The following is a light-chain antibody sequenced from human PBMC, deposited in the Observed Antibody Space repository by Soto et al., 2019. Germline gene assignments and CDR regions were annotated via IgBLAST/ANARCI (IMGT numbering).Light chain of an antibody. CDR1: QSVSSRQ. V-gene: IGKV3-20*01. Sequence: DIVLNRSPCTLSLSLLERPTLMCRASQSVSSRQLAWYQQKPGQAPKLLIYGASSRAIAIPDRFSGSGSGKDFTLTISTLEHKDIAVYYFKQSDSSSRTFGQGTKVDIK. CDR3: KQSDSSSRT. J-gene: IGKJ1*01. CDR2: GAS.